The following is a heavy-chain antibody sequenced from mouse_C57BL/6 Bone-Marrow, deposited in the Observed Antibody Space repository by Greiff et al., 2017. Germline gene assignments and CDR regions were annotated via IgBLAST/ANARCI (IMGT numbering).Heavy chain of an antibody. CDR2: IDPENGDT. CDR3: TYYGSSYGYFDV. CDR1: GFNIKDDY. V-gene: IGHV14-4*01. Sequence: VQLQQSGAELVRPGASVKLSCTASGFNIKDDYMHWVKQRPEHGLEWIGWIDPENGDTEYASKFQGKATITADTSSNTAYLQLSSLTSEDTAVYYCTYYGSSYGYFDVWGTGTTVTVSS. J-gene: IGHJ1*03. D-gene: IGHD1-1*01.